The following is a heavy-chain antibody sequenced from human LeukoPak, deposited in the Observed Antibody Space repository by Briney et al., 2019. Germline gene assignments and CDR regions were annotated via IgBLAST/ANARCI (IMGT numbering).Heavy chain of an antibody. CDR1: GFTFNSAG. CDR2: INKIGTTT. Sequence: GGSLRLSCSASGFTFNSAGMHWVRQAPGKGLDYILSINKIGTTTYYADSAKGRFTISRDNSKNTLYLQMTSLRVEDTAIYYCVKERGNSGWSPFDFWGQGTLVTVSS. D-gene: IGHD6-19*01. CDR3: VKERGNSGWSPFDF. J-gene: IGHJ4*02. V-gene: IGHV3-64D*06.